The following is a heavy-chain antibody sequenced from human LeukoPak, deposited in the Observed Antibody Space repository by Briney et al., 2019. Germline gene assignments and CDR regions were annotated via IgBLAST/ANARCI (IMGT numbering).Heavy chain of an antibody. D-gene: IGHD5-12*01. J-gene: IGHJ4*02. CDR2: IGWNSGRI. V-gene: IGHV3-9*03. CDR3: GKRIDSGYDCGLFAY. CDR1: GFTFDDYA. Sequence: GRSLRLSCAASGFTFDDYAIHWVRQAPGKGLEYVSCIGWNSGRIVYADSVKGRFTISRDNAKNSLYLQMNSLRAEDMALHYCGKRIDSGYDCGLFAYWGQGTLVTVSS.